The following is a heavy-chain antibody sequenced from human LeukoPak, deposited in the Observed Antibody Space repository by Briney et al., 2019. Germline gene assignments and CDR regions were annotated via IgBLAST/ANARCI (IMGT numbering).Heavy chain of an antibody. D-gene: IGHD3-10*01. CDR3: ARWYYYRAETFAY. CDR2: IGSSDAPP. J-gene: IGHJ4*02. CDR1: GFTFTDYY. Sequence: GGSLRLSCVASGFTFTDYYFTWVRQAPGKGLEWVSTIGSSDAPPYYADSVRGRFTVSRDNAQNSLWLQMNILRAEDTAIYYCARWYYYRAETFAYWGQGTLATVSS. V-gene: IGHV3-11*01.